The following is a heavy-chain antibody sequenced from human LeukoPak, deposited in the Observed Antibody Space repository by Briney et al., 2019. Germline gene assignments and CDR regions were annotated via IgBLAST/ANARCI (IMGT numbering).Heavy chain of an antibody. CDR1: DYSINSGYY. D-gene: IGHD3-10*01. V-gene: IGHV4-38-2*02. Sequence: LETLSLTCTVSDYSINSGYYWGWIRQPPGKGLEWFGSIYHSGSTYYNPSLKSRVTISVDTSKNQFSLKLSSVTAADTAVYYCARLYGSSWFDPWGQGTLVTVSS. CDR2: IYHSGST. J-gene: IGHJ5*02. CDR3: ARLYGSSWFDP.